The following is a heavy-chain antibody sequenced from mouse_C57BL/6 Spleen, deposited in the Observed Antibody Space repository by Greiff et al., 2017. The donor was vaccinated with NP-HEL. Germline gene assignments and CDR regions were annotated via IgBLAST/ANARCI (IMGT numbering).Heavy chain of an antibody. V-gene: IGHV1-82*01. D-gene: IGHD1-1*01. Sequence: QVQLQQSGPELVKPGASVKISCKASGYAFSSSWMNWVKQRPGKGLEWIGRIYPGDGDTNYNGKFKGKATRTADKSSSTAYMQLSSLTSEDSAVYFCARGGDGHYFDYWGQGTTLTVSS. J-gene: IGHJ2*01. CDR3: ARGGDGHYFDY. CDR2: IYPGDGDT. CDR1: GYAFSSSW.